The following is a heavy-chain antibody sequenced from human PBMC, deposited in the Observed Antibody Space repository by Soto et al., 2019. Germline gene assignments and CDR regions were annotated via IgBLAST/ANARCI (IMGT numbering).Heavy chain of an antibody. D-gene: IGHD5-12*01. J-gene: IGHJ6*02. CDR3: ARARGFYDARDYYYYGMDV. CDR2: IIPIFGTA. V-gene: IGHV1-69*01. Sequence: QVQLVQSGAEVKKPGSSVKVSCKASGGTFSSYAISWVRQAPGQGLECMGGIIPIFGTANYAQKFQGRVTITADESTSTAYMELSSLRSEDTAVYYCARARGFYDARDYYYYGMDVWGQGTTVTVSS. CDR1: GGTFSSYA.